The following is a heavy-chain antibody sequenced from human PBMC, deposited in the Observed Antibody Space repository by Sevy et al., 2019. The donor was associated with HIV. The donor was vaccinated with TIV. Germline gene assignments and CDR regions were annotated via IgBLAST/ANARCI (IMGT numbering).Heavy chain of an antibody. J-gene: IGHJ6*02. CDR3: ARDSSGYDWGGYYYYGMDV. CDR2: IYYSGST. Sequence: SETLSLTCTVSGGSISSYHWSWIRQPPGKGLEWIGYIYYSGSTNYNPSLKSRVTISVDTSKNQFSLKLSSVTAADTAVYYCARDSSGYDWGGYYYYGMDVWGQGTTVTVSS. D-gene: IGHD5-12*01. CDR1: GGSISSYH. V-gene: IGHV4-59*01.